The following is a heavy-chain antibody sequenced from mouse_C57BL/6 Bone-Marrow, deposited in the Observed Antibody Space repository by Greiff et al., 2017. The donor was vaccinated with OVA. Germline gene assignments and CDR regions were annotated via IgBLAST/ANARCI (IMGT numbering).Heavy chain of an antibody. J-gene: IGHJ3*01. Sequence: VQLKESGGGLVQPKGSLKLSRAASGFTFNTYAMHWVRQAPGKGLEWVARIRSKSSNYATYYADSVKDRFTISRDDSQSMLYLQMNNLKTEDTAMYYCVRTTSGYGSSPWFAYWGQGTLVTVSA. V-gene: IGHV10-3*01. D-gene: IGHD1-1*01. CDR3: VRTTSGYGSSPWFAY. CDR2: IRSKSSNYAT. CDR1: GFTFNTYA.